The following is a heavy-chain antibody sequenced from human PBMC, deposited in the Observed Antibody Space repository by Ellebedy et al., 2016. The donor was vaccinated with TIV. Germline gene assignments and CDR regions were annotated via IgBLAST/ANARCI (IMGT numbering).Heavy chain of an antibody. CDR1: GFSFSNYW. CDR2: MKQDGSEK. J-gene: IGHJ5*01. D-gene: IGHD7-27*01. CDR3: ARLNWGRFAFDF. Sequence: GESLKISXEASGFSFSNYWMSWVRQGPGKGLEWVANMKQDGSEKFYVDSVNGRFTISRDNAKNSLYLHLSSLRPEDTAVYYCARLNWGRFAFDFWGQGTLVTVFS. V-gene: IGHV3-7*01.